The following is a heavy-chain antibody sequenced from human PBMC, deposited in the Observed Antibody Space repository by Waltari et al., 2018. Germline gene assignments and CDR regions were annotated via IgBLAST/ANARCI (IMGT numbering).Heavy chain of an antibody. V-gene: IGHV4-38-2*01. J-gene: IGHJ2*01. Sequence: QVQLQESGPGLVKPSETLSLTCAVSGYSISSGYYWGWIRQPPGKGLEWIGSIYHSGSTYYNPSLKSRVTISVDTSKNQFSLKLSSVTAADTAVYYCARAPIAMDWYFDLWGRGTLVTVSS. CDR2: IYHSGST. CDR1: GYSISSGYY. D-gene: IGHD2-21*01. CDR3: ARAPIAMDWYFDL.